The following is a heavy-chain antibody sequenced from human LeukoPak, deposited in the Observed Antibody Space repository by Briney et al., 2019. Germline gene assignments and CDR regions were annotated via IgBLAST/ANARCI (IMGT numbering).Heavy chain of an antibody. D-gene: IGHD6-19*01. CDR2: INPNSGGT. V-gene: IGHV1-2*02. Sequence: ASVKVSCKASGYTFTGYYMHWVRQAPGQGLEWMGWINPNSGGTNYAQKFQGRVTMTRDTSNSTAYMELRRLRSDGTAVSYCVGGEWLVSFDYWGQGTLVTVSS. CDR3: VGGEWLVSFDY. CDR1: GYTFTGYY. J-gene: IGHJ4*02.